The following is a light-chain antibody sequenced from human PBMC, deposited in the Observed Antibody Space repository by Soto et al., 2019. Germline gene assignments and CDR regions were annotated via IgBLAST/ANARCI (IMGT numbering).Light chain of an antibody. CDR3: QQYDNLPLT. Sequence: DIQMTQSPSTLSASVGDRVTITCRASQGIRTYLGWYQQKPGKAPKLLIYDASNLETGVPSRFSGSGSGTDFTVTISSLQPEDIATYYCQQYDNLPLTFGGGTKVDI. V-gene: IGKV1-33*01. CDR2: DAS. CDR1: QGIRTY. J-gene: IGKJ4*01.